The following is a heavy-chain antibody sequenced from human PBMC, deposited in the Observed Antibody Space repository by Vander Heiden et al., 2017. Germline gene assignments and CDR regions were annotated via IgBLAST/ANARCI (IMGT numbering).Heavy chain of an antibody. CDR2: INAGNGNT. J-gene: IGHJ6*02. CDR1: GSTFTSYA. Sequence: QVQLVQSGAEVKKPGASVKVSCKASGSTFTSYAMHWVRQAPGQRLEWMGWINAGNGNTKYSQKFQGRVTITRDTSASTAYMELSSLRSEDTAVYYCARGKGIVVVPAAIRPPLDYYYGMDVWGQGTTVTVSS. V-gene: IGHV1-3*01. D-gene: IGHD2-2*01. CDR3: ARGKGIVVVPAAIRPPLDYYYGMDV.